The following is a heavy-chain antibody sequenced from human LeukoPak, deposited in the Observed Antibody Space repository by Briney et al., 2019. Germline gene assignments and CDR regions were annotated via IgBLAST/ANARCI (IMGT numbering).Heavy chain of an antibody. Sequence: SETLSLTCTVSGGSISSSSYCWGWIRQPPGKGLEWIGRIYYSGSTYYNPSLKSRVTISVDTSKNQFSLKLSSVTAADTAVYYCARHTIDFWSGYYSSGYYFAYWGQGTLVTVSS. CDR1: GGSISSSSYC. CDR2: IYYSGST. V-gene: IGHV4-39*01. J-gene: IGHJ4*02. CDR3: ARHTIDFWSGYYSSGYYFAY. D-gene: IGHD3-3*01.